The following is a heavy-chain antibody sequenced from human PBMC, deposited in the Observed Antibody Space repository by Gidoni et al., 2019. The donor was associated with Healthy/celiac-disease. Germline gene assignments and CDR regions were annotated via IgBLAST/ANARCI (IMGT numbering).Heavy chain of an antibody. CDR1: GFTFSSYD. D-gene: IGHD3-10*01. CDR2: IGTAGDT. V-gene: IGHV3-13*01. Sequence: EVQLVESGDGLVQPGGSLRLSCAASGFTFSSYDMHWVRQATGKGREWVSAIGTAGDTYYPGSVKGRFTISRENDKNSLYLQMNSLRAGDTAVYYCARTMVQGEGGAFDIWGQGTMVTVSS. J-gene: IGHJ3*02. CDR3: ARTMVQGEGGAFDI.